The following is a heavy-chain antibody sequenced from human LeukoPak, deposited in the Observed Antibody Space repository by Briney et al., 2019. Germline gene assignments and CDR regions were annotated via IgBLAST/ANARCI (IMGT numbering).Heavy chain of an antibody. CDR1: GFTFSSYA. V-gene: IGHV3-23*01. J-gene: IGHJ6*02. CDR2: ISGSGGST. CDR3: ASPRIVEPAARPRSYGIDV. D-gene: IGHD2-2*01. Sequence: GGSLRLFCAASGFTFSSYAMSWVRQAPGKGLEWVSAISGSGGSTYYADSVKGRFTISRDNSKNTLYLQMNSLRAEDTAVYYCASPRIVEPAARPRSYGIDVWGQGTTVTVSS.